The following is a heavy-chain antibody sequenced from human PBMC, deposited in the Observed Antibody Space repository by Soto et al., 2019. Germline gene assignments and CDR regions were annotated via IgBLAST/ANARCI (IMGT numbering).Heavy chain of an antibody. Sequence: QVPLVQSGAELKKPGASVKFSCKASGYTFSNYDMNWVRQATGQGPEWIGWVNPNNGDTGYAQKFQGRVTLTTDISTTTAYMELTSLRSEDTAIYYCAKVSRKGSAIDFDYWGQGTLITVSS. CDR2: VNPNNGDT. J-gene: IGHJ4*02. CDR1: GYTFSNYD. CDR3: AKVSRKGSAIDFDY. D-gene: IGHD3-10*01. V-gene: IGHV1-8*01.